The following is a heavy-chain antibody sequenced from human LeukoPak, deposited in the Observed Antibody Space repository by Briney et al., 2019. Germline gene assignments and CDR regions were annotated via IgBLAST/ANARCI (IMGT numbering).Heavy chain of an antibody. J-gene: IGHJ4*02. V-gene: IGHV3-30-3*01. CDR1: GFTFSSYA. CDR2: ISYDGSNK. D-gene: IGHD2-15*01. CDR3: AREVGEAAFDY. Sequence: GGSLRLSCAASGFTFSSYAMHWVRQAPGKGLEWVAVISYDGSNKYYADSVKGRFTISRDNSKNTLYLQMNSLRAEDTAVYYCAREVGEAAFDYWGQGTLVTVSS.